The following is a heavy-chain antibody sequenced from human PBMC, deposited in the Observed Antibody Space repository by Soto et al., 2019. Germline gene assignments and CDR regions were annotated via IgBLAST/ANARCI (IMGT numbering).Heavy chain of an antibody. CDR1: GFTFDDYA. CDR2: ISWNSGSI. V-gene: IGHV3-9*01. Sequence: EVQLVESGGGLVQPGRSLRLSCAASGFTFDDYAMHWVRQAPGKGLEWVSGISWNSGSIGYADSVKGRFTISRDNAKNSLYLQMNSLRAEDTALYYCAKDGPAAHSYYYYMDVWGKGTTVTVSS. J-gene: IGHJ6*03. CDR3: AKDGPAAHSYYYYMDV. D-gene: IGHD2-2*01.